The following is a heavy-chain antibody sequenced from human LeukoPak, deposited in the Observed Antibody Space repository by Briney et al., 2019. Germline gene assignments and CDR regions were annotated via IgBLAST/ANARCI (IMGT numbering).Heavy chain of an antibody. CDR3: ARGGLNWFDP. J-gene: IGHJ5*02. CDR2: INHSGST. CDR1: GGSFSGYY. Sequence: SETLSLTCAVYGGSFSGYYWSWIRQPPGKGLEWIGEINHSGSTNYNPSLKSRVTISVDTSKNQFSPKLSSVTAADTAVYYCARGGLNWFDPWGQGTLVTVSS. V-gene: IGHV4-34*01.